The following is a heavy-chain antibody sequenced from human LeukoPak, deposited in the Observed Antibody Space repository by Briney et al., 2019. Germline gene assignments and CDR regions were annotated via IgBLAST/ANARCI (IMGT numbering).Heavy chain of an antibody. J-gene: IGHJ5*02. D-gene: IGHD4-17*01. V-gene: IGHV1-8*03. CDR3: ARGLGVVTTPNWFDP. CDR1: GYSFISYD. Sequence: ASVKVSCKASGYSFISYDINWVRQATGQGLEWMGWMNPNSGNTGCAQKFQGRVTITRNTSISTAYMELSSLRSEDTAVYYCARGLGVVTTPNWFDPWGQGTLVTVSS. CDR2: MNPNSGNT.